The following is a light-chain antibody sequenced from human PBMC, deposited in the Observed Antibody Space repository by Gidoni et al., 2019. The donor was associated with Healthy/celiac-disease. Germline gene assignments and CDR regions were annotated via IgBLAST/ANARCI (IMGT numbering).Light chain of an antibody. Sequence: DIQMTQSPSTLSASVGDRVTITCRASQSISSWLAWYQQKPGKAPKLLIYKESSLESGVPSRFSGSGSGTELTLTISSLQPDDFSTYYCQQYNSYPYTFGQGTKLEIK. CDR2: KES. J-gene: IGKJ2*01. CDR1: QSISSW. CDR3: QQYNSYPYT. V-gene: IGKV1-5*03.